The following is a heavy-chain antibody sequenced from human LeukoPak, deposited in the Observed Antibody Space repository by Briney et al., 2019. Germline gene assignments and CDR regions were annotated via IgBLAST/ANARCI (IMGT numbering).Heavy chain of an antibody. V-gene: IGHV4-30-2*01. D-gene: IGHD3-10*01. CDR3: ARANVLLGGSFDY. CDR2: IYHSGST. Sequence: SETLSLTCAVSGGSISSGGYSWSWIRQPPGKGLEWIGYIYHSGSTYYNPSLKSRVTISVDRSKNQFSLKLSSVTAADTAVYYCARANVLLGGSFDYWGQGTLVTVSS. CDR1: GGSISSGGYS. J-gene: IGHJ4*02.